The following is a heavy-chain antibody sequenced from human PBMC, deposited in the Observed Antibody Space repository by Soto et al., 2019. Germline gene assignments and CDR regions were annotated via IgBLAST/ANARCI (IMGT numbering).Heavy chain of an antibody. Sequence: TGVSLRLSCTTSGFTVSSSHMTWVRQAPGKWLEWVSVIYSGGSSYYAVSVEGRFTISRDNSNNMLYLQMNILRAEDTAVYYCVREKVTMIVGFYYFDYWGQGTRVTVSS. D-gene: IGHD3-22*01. V-gene: IGHV3-66*01. CDR1: GFTVSSSH. CDR3: VREKVTMIVGFYYFDY. CDR2: IYSGGSS. J-gene: IGHJ4*02.